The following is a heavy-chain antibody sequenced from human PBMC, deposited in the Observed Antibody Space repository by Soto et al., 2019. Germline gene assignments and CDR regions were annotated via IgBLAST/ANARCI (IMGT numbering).Heavy chain of an antibody. Sequence: GASVKVSCKASGYTFTGYYMHWVRQAPGQGLEWMGWINPNSGGTNYAQKFQGRVTMTRDTSISTAYMELSRLRSDDTAVYYCARDFNDYGDYPVYGFDYWGQGTLVTVSS. J-gene: IGHJ4*02. CDR2: INPNSGGT. D-gene: IGHD4-17*01. CDR3: ARDFNDYGDYPVYGFDY. CDR1: GYTFTGYY. V-gene: IGHV1-2*02.